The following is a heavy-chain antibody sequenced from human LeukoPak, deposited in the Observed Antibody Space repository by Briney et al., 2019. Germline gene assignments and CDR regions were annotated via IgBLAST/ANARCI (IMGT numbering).Heavy chain of an antibody. CDR3: ARASVVVPAAIDY. Sequence: ASVKVSCKASGYTFTSYGINWVRQAPGQGLEWMGWISTYSGITNYAQKLQGRVTMTTDTSTSTAYMELRSLTSDDTAVYYCARASVVVPAAIDYWGQGTLVTVSS. D-gene: IGHD2-2*01. CDR2: ISTYSGIT. J-gene: IGHJ4*02. V-gene: IGHV1-18*01. CDR1: GYTFTSYG.